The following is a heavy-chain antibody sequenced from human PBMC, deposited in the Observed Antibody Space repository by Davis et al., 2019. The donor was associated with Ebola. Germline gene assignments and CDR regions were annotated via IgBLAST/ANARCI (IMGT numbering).Heavy chain of an antibody. CDR2: LSAHGEST. D-gene: IGHD3-10*01. Sequence: GGSLRLSCAASGFNFGDYAMHWVRQAPGKGLEWVSLLSAHGESTYYADSVKGRFTISRDNINKSLYFQMNSLRTEDTAFYYCVRPGSGSYTPDFDYWGQGTLVTVSS. CDR3: VRPGSGSYTPDFDY. V-gene: IGHV3-43*02. CDR1: GFNFGDYA. J-gene: IGHJ4*02.